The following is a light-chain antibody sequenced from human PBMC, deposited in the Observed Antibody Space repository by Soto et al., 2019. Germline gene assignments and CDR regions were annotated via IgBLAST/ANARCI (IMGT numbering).Light chain of an antibody. V-gene: IGKV3D-11*01. CDR1: QGVSSY. CDR2: DAS. Sequence: EVVLTQSPATLSLSPGQRATLSCRASQGVSSYLVWYQQKPGQAPRLLIFDASNRATGIPARFSGSGSGTDFTLTISSLEPEDFAVYYCQQRYSWPLTFGQGTRLDIK. J-gene: IGKJ5*01. CDR3: QQRYSWPLT.